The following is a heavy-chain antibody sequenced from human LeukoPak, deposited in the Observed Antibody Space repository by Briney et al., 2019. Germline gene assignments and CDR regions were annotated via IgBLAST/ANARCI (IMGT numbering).Heavy chain of an antibody. Sequence: GGSLRLSCAASGFTFSSYGMHWVRQAPGKGLEWVAVISYDGSNKYYADSVKGRFTISRDNSKNTLYLQMNSLRAEDTAVYYCAKDRYCSGGSCYSALWVDHWGQGTLVTVSS. CDR2: ISYDGSNK. CDR1: GFTFSSYG. CDR3: AKDRYCSGGSCYSALWVDH. D-gene: IGHD2-15*01. J-gene: IGHJ4*02. V-gene: IGHV3-30*18.